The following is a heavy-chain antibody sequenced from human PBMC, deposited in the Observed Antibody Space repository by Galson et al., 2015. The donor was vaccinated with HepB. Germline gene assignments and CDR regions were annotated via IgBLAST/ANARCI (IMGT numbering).Heavy chain of an antibody. CDR1: GFTFSSCA. D-gene: IGHD6-19*01. CDR3: ARDSSGWNKVTGYFDY. Sequence: SLRLSCAASGFTFSSCAMHWVRQAPGKGLEWVAGISYDVSYKYYADSVKGRFTISRDNSKNTLYLQMTSLRGEDTAVCYCARDSSGWNKVTGYFDYWGQGTLVTVSS. CDR2: ISYDVSYK. V-gene: IGHV3-30*04. J-gene: IGHJ4*02.